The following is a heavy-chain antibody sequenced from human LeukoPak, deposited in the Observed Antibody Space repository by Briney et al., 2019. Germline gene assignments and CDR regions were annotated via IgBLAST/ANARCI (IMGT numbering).Heavy chain of an antibody. J-gene: IGHJ4*02. Sequence: SETLSLTCTVSGGSISSYYWSWIRQPPGKGLEWIGYIYYSGSTNYNPSLKSRVTISVDTSKNQFSLKLSSVTAADTAVYYCARLDSDTALLDYWGQGTLVTVSS. CDR1: GGSISSYY. CDR2: IYYSGST. D-gene: IGHD5-18*01. CDR3: ARLDSDTALLDY. V-gene: IGHV4-59*01.